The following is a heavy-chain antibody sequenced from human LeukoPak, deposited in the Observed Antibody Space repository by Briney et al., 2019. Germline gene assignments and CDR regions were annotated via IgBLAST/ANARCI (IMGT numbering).Heavy chain of an antibody. D-gene: IGHD6-19*01. CDR2: ISGSGGST. V-gene: IGHV3-23*01. CDR3: AKARNRQWLAHYYFDY. J-gene: IGHJ4*02. CDR1: GFTFSSYA. Sequence: GGSLRLSCAASGFTFSSYAMSWVRQAPGKGLEWVSAISGSGGSTYYADSVKGRFTISRDNSKNTLYLQMNSLRAEDTAVCYCAKARNRQWLAHYYFDYWGQGTLVTVSS.